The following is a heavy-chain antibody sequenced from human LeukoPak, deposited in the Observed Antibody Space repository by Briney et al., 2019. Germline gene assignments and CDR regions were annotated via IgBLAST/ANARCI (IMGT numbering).Heavy chain of an antibody. D-gene: IGHD5-24*01. V-gene: IGHV3-7*01. CDR1: GFTFSSYW. CDR3: ARERGVATIPPRFDY. Sequence: HTGGSLRLSCAASGFTFSSYWMSWVRQAPGKGLEWVANIKQDGSEKYYVDSVKGRFTISRDNAKNSLYLQMNSLRAEDTAVYYCARERGVATIPPRFDYWGQGTLVTVSS. CDR2: IKQDGSEK. J-gene: IGHJ4*02.